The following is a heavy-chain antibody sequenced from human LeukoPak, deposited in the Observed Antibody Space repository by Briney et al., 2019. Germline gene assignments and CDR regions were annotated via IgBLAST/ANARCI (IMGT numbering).Heavy chain of an antibody. Sequence: SGPALVSPTETLSLTCTFSGFSLSSSAMSVTWIRQPPGKALEWLALIYWNDAKRYSPSLKSRLTITKDTSKNQVVLTMTNMDPVDTATYYCAHLDSTNWYSDWFDPWGQGTLVTVSS. D-gene: IGHD6-13*01. V-gene: IGHV2-5*08. CDR2: IYWNDAK. J-gene: IGHJ5*02. CDR1: GFSLSSSAMS. CDR3: AHLDSTNWYSDWFDP.